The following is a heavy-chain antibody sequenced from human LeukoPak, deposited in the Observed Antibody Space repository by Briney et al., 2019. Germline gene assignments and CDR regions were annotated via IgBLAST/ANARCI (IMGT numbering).Heavy chain of an antibody. CDR1: GFTFRSYG. Sequence: GGSLRLSCAASGFTFRSYGMSWVRQAPGKGLEWVSALSGSGGKTYYADSVKGRFTISRDNSKNTLYLQMNSLRAEDTAVYYCARRFLTGLGGNWFDPWGQGTLVTVSS. CDR2: LSGSGGKT. CDR3: ARRFLTGLGGNWFDP. J-gene: IGHJ5*02. V-gene: IGHV3-23*01. D-gene: IGHD3-16*01.